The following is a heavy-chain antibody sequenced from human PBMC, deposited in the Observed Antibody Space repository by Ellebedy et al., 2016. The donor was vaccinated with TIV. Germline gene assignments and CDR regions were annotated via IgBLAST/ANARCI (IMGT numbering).Heavy chain of an antibody. V-gene: IGHV1-69*13. J-gene: IGHJ6*02. D-gene: IGHD4-23*01. CDR3: ARRTTVVTHYYYGMDV. CDR2: IIPIFGTP. Sequence: ASVKVSCKASGGTFSTFSSYALSWVRQAPGQGLEWMGGIIPIFGTPNYARKFQGRVTITADGSTHTAYMELSSLRSEDTAVYYCARRTTVVTHYYYGMDVWGQGTTVTVSS. CDR1: GGTFSTFSSYA.